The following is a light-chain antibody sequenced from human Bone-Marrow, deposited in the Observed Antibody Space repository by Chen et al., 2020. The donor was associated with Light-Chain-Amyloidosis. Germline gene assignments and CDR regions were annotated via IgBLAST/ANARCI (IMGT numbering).Light chain of an antibody. CDR3: QQYGTSPLT. V-gene: IGKV3-20*01. J-gene: IGKJ4*01. CDR2: GSS. CDR1: QTIISNY. Sequence: EIVLTQSPGTVSLSPGEGANLSCRASQTIISNYLTWYQQKFGQAPRLLIYGSSSRATGLPDRFTGSGSGTDFTLTINRLEPEDFAMYYCQQYGTSPLTFGGGTKVEIK.